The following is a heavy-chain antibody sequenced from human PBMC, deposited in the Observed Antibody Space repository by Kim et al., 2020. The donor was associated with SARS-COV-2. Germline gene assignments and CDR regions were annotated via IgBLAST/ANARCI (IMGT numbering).Heavy chain of an antibody. V-gene: IGHV4-59*01. CDR3: ARVLDYYGSGSIGSWFDP. D-gene: IGHD3-10*01. Sequence: KSRVTISVDTSKNQFSLKLSSVTAADTAVYYCARVLDYYGSGSIGSWFDPWGQGTLVTVSS. J-gene: IGHJ5*02.